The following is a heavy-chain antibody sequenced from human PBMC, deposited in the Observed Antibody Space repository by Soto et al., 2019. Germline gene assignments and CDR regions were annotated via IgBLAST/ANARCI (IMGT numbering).Heavy chain of an antibody. CDR3: ARGSLGYCSGGSCPPFDP. J-gene: IGHJ5*02. CDR1: GFTFSSYA. D-gene: IGHD2-15*01. Sequence: GGSPRLSCAASGFTFSSYAMHWVRQAPGKGLEWVAVISYDGSNKYYADSVKGRFTISRDNSKSTLYLQMNSLRAEDTAVYYCARGSLGYCSGGSCPPFDPWGQGTLVTVSS. V-gene: IGHV3-30-3*01. CDR2: ISYDGSNK.